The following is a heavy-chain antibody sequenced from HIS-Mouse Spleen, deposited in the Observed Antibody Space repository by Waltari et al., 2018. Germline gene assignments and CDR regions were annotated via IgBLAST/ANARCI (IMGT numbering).Heavy chain of an antibody. V-gene: IGHV4-39*07. Sequence: QLQLQESGPGLVKPSETLSLTCTVSGGSISSSSYYWGWIRQPPGKGLEWIGSIYYSGSTYYNPSLKGRVTIAVDTSKNQFSLKLSSVTAADTAVYYCARDEKSYDFWSGYYLGGANWFDPWGQGTLVTVSS. CDR2: IYYSGST. D-gene: IGHD3-3*01. J-gene: IGHJ5*02. CDR1: GGSISSSSYY. CDR3: ARDEKSYDFWSGYYLGGANWFDP.